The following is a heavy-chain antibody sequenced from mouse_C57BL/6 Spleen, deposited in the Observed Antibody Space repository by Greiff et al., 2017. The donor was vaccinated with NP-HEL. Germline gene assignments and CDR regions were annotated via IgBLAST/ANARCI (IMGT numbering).Heavy chain of an antibody. CDR2: IYPGDGDT. Sequence: QVQLQQSGAELVKPGASVKISCKASGYAFSSYWMNWVKQRPGKGLEWIGQIYPGDGDTNYNGKFKGKATLTADKSSSTAYMQLSSLTSEDSAVYFCARRDYYDYDAWFAYWGQGTLVTVSA. V-gene: IGHV1-80*01. CDR3: ARRDYYDYDAWFAY. J-gene: IGHJ3*01. CDR1: GYAFSSYW. D-gene: IGHD2-4*01.